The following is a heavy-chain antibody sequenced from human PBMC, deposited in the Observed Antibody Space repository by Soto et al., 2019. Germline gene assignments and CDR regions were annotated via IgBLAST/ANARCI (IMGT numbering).Heavy chain of an antibody. CDR2: IYYSGST. Sequence: SETLSLTCTVSGGSISSSSYYWGWIRQPPGKGLEWIGYIYYSGSTYYNPSLKSRVTISLDTSKNQFSLKLSSVTAADTALYYCARDRNWKGFYGMDVWGQGTTVTVSS. D-gene: IGHD1-1*01. CDR1: GGSISSSSYY. J-gene: IGHJ6*02. V-gene: IGHV4-39*07. CDR3: ARDRNWKGFYGMDV.